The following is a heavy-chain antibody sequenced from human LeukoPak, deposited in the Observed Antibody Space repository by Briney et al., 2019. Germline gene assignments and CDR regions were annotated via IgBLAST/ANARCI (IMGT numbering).Heavy chain of an antibody. CDR3: ARDSGWFGELLYFDH. CDR1: GYTFTGYY. J-gene: IGHJ4*02. CDR2: INPNSGDT. Sequence: ASVKVSCKASGYTFTGYYIHWVRQAPGQGLEWMGWINPNSGDTNYAQNFQGRVTMTRDMSITTAYMQLSRLRSADTAVYSCARDSGWFGELLYFDHWGQGTLVTVSS. D-gene: IGHD3-10*01. V-gene: IGHV1-2*02.